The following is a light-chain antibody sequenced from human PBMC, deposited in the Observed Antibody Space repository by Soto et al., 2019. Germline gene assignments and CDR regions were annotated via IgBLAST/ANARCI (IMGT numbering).Light chain of an antibody. CDR3: QQYGSSLGT. J-gene: IGKJ1*01. CDR2: RAS. V-gene: IGKV1-5*03. Sequence: DIQMTQSPSTFSASVGDRVTITCRASQSVNDYLAWYRQKPGKAPNLLIYRASNLEIGVPSRFSGSGSGTDFTLTISRLEPEDFAVYYCQQYGSSLGTFGQGTKVDIK. CDR1: QSVNDY.